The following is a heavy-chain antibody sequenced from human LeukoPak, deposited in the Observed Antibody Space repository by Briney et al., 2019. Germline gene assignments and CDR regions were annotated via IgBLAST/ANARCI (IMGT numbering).Heavy chain of an antibody. CDR3: AIILQRVAVADNFDY. V-gene: IGHV1-24*01. CDR1: GYTLTELS. J-gene: IGHJ4*02. D-gene: IGHD6-19*01. CDR2: FDPEDGET. Sequence: VKVSCKVSGYTLTELSMHWVRQAPGKGLEWMGGFDPEDGETVYAQKFQGRVTMTEDTSTDTAYMELSSLRSEDTAVYYCAIILQRVAVADNFDYWGQGTLVTVPS.